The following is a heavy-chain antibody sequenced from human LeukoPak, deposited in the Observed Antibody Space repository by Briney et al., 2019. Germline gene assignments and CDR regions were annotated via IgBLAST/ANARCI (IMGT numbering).Heavy chain of an antibody. V-gene: IGHV1-2*02. Sequence: GASVKVSCKASGHTFTSYDINWVRQAPGQGLEWMGWINPNSGGTNYAQKFQGRVTMTRDTSISTAYMELSRLRSDDTAVYYCASRSYYYGSGRADAFDIWGQGTMVTVSS. CDR2: INPNSGGT. CDR3: ASRSYYYGSGRADAFDI. J-gene: IGHJ3*02. CDR1: GHTFTSYD. D-gene: IGHD3-10*01.